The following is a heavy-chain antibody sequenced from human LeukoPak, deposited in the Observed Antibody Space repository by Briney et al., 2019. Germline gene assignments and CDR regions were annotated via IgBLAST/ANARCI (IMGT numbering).Heavy chain of an antibody. CDR1: GYSFTSHY. V-gene: IGHV1-46*01. CDR3: ARDNSVGDVAWWFDP. Sequence: PWASVKVSCKASGYSFTSHYMHWVRQAPGQGLEWLGLINPSGSSTLYAQKFQGRVTMTRDMSTTTDYMELSSLRSEDTAVYYCARDNSVGDVAWWFDPWGQGTLVTVSS. CDR2: INPSGSST. J-gene: IGHJ5*02. D-gene: IGHD1-26*01.